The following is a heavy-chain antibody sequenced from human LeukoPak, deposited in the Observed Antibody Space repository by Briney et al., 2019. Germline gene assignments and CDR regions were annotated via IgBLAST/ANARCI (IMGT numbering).Heavy chain of an antibody. CDR2: IYTSGST. V-gene: IGHV4-61*02. CDR1: GGSISSGSYY. J-gene: IGHJ6*03. D-gene: IGHD4-17*01. CDR3: AREVTTSYYYYYMDV. Sequence: SETLSLTCTVSGGSISSGSYYWGWIRQPAGKGLEWIGRIYTSGSTNYNPSLKSRVTISVDTSKNQFSLKLSSVTAADTAVYYCAREVTTSYYYYYMDVWGKGTTVAVSS.